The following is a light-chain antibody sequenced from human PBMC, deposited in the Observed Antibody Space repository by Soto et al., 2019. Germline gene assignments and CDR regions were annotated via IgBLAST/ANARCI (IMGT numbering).Light chain of an antibody. CDR2: GAS. CDR3: QQCGSSPPT. J-gene: IGKJ1*01. CDR1: QSVSSSY. V-gene: IGKV3-20*01. Sequence: EIVLTQSPGTLSLSPGXRTTLSCRASQSVSSSYLVWYQQRPGQPPRLLMSGASTRAPGIPDRFSGRGSGTDFTLTISGLEPEDFAVYYCQQCGSSPPTFGQGTKVDIK.